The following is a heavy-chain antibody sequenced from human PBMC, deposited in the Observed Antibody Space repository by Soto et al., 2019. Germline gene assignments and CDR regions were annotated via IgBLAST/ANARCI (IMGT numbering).Heavy chain of an antibody. CDR2: IYYSGST. D-gene: IGHD3-3*01. V-gene: IGHV4-30-4*01. J-gene: IGHJ3*02. Sequence: PSETLSLTCAVSGGSISSGDYYWSWIRQPPGKGLEWIGYIYYSGSTYYNPSLKSRVTISVDTSKNQFSLKLSSVTAADTAVYYCARDVRFLENDAFDIWGQGTMVTVSS. CDR3: ARDVRFLENDAFDI. CDR1: GGSISSGDYY.